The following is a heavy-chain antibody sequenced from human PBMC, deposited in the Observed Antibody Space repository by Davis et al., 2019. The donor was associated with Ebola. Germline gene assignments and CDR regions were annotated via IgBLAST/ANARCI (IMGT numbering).Heavy chain of an antibody. J-gene: IGHJ2*01. V-gene: IGHV1-2*02. CDR3: ARLDRNYWYFDL. CDR1: GYSFTGYY. CDR2: MNPNSGGT. D-gene: IGHD3-9*01. Sequence: ASVKVSCKASGYSFTGYYIHWVRQAPGQGLEWMGWMNPNSGGTNIAQKFQGRVTMARDTSISTAFMELSGLTSDDTAVYYCARLDRNYWYFDLWGRGALVTVSS.